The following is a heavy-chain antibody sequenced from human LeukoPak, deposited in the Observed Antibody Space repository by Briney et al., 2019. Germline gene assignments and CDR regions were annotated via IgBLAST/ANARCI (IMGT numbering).Heavy chain of an antibody. CDR3: ARDRTDYYGSGSYYNDY. CDR2: MNPNSGNT. Sequence: ASVKVSCKASGYTFTSYDINWVRQATGQGLEWMGWMNPNSGNTGYAQKFQGRVTMTRSTSISTAYMELSSLRSEDTAVYYCARDRTDYYGSGSYYNDYWGQGTLVTVSS. V-gene: IGHV1-8*01. CDR1: GYTFTSYD. J-gene: IGHJ4*02. D-gene: IGHD3-10*01.